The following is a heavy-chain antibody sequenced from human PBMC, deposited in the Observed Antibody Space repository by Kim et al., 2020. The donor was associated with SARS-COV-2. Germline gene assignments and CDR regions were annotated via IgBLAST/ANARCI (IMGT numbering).Heavy chain of an antibody. CDR3: AGLSVVASSHDS. Sequence: YYNLSLKSRVAMSVDTSKNQFSLKLNSVTAADTAIYYCAGLSVVASSHDSWGQGTLVTVSS. J-gene: IGHJ4*02. D-gene: IGHD2-15*01. V-gene: IGHV4-39*01.